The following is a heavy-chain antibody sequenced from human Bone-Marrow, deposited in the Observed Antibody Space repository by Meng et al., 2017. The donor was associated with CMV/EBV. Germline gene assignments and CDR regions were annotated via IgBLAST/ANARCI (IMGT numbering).Heavy chain of an antibody. CDR3: AKQSFPLRYCSSTSCPSTYFDY. D-gene: IGHD2-2*01. Sequence: GGSLRLSCAASGFTFSSYWMHWVRQAPGKGLEWVSVIYSGGSSTYYADSVKGRFTISRDNSKNTLYLQMNSLRAEDTAVYYCAKQSFPLRYCSSTSCPSTYFDYWGQGTLVTVSS. V-gene: IGHV3-23*03. CDR2: IYSGGSST. J-gene: IGHJ4*02. CDR1: GFTFSSYW.